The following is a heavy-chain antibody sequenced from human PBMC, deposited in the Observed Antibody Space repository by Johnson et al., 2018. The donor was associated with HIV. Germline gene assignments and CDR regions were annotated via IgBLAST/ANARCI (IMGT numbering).Heavy chain of an antibody. CDR2: IYSGGTT. Sequence: EMQLVESGGGLVQPGGSLRLSCAASGFTVSRNYMNWVRQAPGKGLEWVSVIYSGGTTHYADSVKGRSTISRDNSKNTLYLQMNSLRAEDTAVYYCTRRSPYDAFDIWGQGTMVTVSS. V-gene: IGHV3-66*02. CDR1: GFTVSRNY. J-gene: IGHJ3*02. CDR3: TRRSPYDAFDI.